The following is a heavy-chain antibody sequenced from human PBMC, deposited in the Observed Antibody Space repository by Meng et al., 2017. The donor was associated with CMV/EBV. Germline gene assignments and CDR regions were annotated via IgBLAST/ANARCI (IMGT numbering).Heavy chain of an antibody. CDR2: IVPMFDTP. D-gene: IGHD5-24*01. Sequence: QVPLVQAGAEVKKPGSSVKVSVKASVGTINSNAISWVRQAPGQGLEWMGAIVPMFDTPNYVEKFQGRVTFTADSSSNTVYMELSNLRFDDTAVYYCARVQVRGEMATPAGYWGQGTLVTVSS. CDR1: VGTINSNA. CDR3: ARVQVRGEMATPAGY. J-gene: IGHJ4*02. V-gene: IGHV1-69*12.